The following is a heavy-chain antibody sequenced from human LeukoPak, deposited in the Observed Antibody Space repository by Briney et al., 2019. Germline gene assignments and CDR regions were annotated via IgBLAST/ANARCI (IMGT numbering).Heavy chain of an antibody. CDR2: IYYSGST. D-gene: IGHD6-19*01. Sequence: PSETPSLTCTVSGGSISSSSYYWGWIRQPPGKGLEWIGSIYYSGSTYYNPSLRSRVTISVDTSKNQFSLKLSSVTAADTAVYYCARAHSSGWYSDYWGQGTLVTVSS. CDR3: ARAHSSGWYSDY. V-gene: IGHV4-39*07. J-gene: IGHJ4*02. CDR1: GGSISSSSYY.